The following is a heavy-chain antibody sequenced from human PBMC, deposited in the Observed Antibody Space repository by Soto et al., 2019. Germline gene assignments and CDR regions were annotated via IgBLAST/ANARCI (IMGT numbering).Heavy chain of an antibody. CDR1: GFTFDDYA. V-gene: IGHV3-9*01. CDR2: ISWNSGSI. J-gene: IGHJ6*02. CDR3: AKDLSSIGWEYSYVMYF. D-gene: IGHD1-26*01. Sequence: GGSLRLSCAASGFTFDDYAMHWVRQAPGKGLEWVSGISWNSGSIGYADSVKGRFTISRDNAKNSLYLQMNSLRAEDTALYYCAKDLSSIGWEYSYVMYFRGQRTTVTVYS.